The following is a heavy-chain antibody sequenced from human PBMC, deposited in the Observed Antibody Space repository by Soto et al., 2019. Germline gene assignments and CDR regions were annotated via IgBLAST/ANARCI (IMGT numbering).Heavy chain of an antibody. CDR2: ISGSGGST. CDR3: AKDTYYYDSSGPGY. V-gene: IGHV3-23*01. CDR1: GFTFSSYA. J-gene: IGHJ4*02. D-gene: IGHD3-22*01. Sequence: GGSLRLSCAASGFTFSSYAMSWVRQAPGKGLEWVSAISGSGGSTYYADSVKGRFTISRDNSKNTLYLQMNSLRAEDTAVYYCAKDTYYYDSSGPGYWGQGTLVTVSS.